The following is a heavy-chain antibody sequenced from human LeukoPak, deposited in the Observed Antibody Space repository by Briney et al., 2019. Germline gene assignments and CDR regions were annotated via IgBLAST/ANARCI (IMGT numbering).Heavy chain of an antibody. CDR3: AKDLHCSSTSCSSNWFDP. CDR1: GFTFSSYA. J-gene: IGHJ5*02. Sequence: GGSLRLSCAASGFTFSSYAMSWVRQAPGKGLEWVSAISGSGGSTYYADSVKGRFTISRDNSKNTLYLQMNSLRAEDTAVYYCAKDLHCSSTSCSSNWFDPWGQGTLVTVSS. D-gene: IGHD2-2*01. CDR2: ISGSGGST. V-gene: IGHV3-23*01.